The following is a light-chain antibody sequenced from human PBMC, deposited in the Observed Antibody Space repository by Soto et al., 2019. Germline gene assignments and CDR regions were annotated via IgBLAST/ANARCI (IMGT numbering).Light chain of an antibody. CDR3: HSYDRSLSGSV. V-gene: IGLV1-40*01. CDR1: SSNIGAGYD. J-gene: IGLJ3*02. CDR2: GNN. Sequence: QSVLTQPPSVSGAPGQRVTISCSGGSSNIGAGYDVHWYQQLPETPPKLLIYGNNIRPSGVPDRFSGSKSGTSASLAITGLQAEDEADYYCHSYDRSLSGSVFGGGTKVTV.